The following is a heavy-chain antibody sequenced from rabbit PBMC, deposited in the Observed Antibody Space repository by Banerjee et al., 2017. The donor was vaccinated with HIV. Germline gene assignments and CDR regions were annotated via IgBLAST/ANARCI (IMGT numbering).Heavy chain of an antibody. CDR3: ARDYSGNRPYYFNL. D-gene: IGHD1-1*01. Sequence: QEQLEESGGDLVKPEGSLTLTCTASGFSFSSGYDMCWVRQAPGKGLEWIACIDTGDGNTYYANWAKGRFTISKTSSTVTLQVTSLTAADTATYFCARDYSGNRPYYFNLWGPGTLVTVS. V-gene: IGHV1S45*01. J-gene: IGHJ4*01. CDR2: IDTGDGNT. CDR1: GFSFSSGYD.